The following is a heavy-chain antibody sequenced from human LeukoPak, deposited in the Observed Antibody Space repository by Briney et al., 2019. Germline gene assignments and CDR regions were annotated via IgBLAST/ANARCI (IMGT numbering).Heavy chain of an antibody. V-gene: IGHV1-18*01. Sequence: EASVKVSCKASGYVFTSNGISWVRQAPGQGLEWMRWISAYNAKTNYAQKLQGRVTMTTDTSTSTAYMELRSPRSDDTAVYYCARRSGNYYGMDVWGQGTTVTVSS. J-gene: IGHJ6*02. CDR3: ARRSGNYYGMDV. CDR1: GYVFTSNG. CDR2: ISAYNAKT.